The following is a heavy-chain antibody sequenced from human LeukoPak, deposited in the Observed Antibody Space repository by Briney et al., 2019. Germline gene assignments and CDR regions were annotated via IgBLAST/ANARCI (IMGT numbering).Heavy chain of an antibody. CDR2: IRYDGNNK. D-gene: IGHD2-15*01. CDR3: AKDLFRWSFDH. Sequence: GGSLRLSCGASGFTFSNYGMLWVRQAPGKGLEWVAFIRYDGNNKLYADSMKGRFTISRDTSKNTLFLQMNNLRAEDTAVYFCAKDLFRWSFDHWGQGNLVTVSS. J-gene: IGHJ4*02. V-gene: IGHV3-30*02. CDR1: GFTFSNYG.